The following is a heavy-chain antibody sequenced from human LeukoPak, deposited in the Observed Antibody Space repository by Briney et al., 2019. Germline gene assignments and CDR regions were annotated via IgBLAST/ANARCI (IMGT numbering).Heavy chain of an antibody. V-gene: IGHV4-61*02. J-gene: IGHJ3*02. CDR2: IYTSGST. CDR1: GGSISSGSYY. D-gene: IGHD2-8*01. Sequence: SQTLSLTCTVSGGSISSGSYYWSWIRQPAGKGLEWIGRIYTSGSTNYNPSLKSRVTISVDTSKNQFSLKLSSVTTADTAVYYCARVRRVLMVYAIRIGAFDIWGQGTMVTVSS. CDR3: ARVRRVLMVYAIRIGAFDI.